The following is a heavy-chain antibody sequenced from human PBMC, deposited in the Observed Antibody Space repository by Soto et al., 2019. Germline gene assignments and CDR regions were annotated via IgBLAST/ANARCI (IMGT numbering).Heavy chain of an antibody. J-gene: IGHJ3*02. CDR3: ARDFRYFDWLLSVRKERYDAFDI. CDR1: GYALASCG. Sequence: ASVKVSCKASGYALASCGRRWVRQAQGKRLEWMGWINAGNGNTKYSQKFQGRVTITRDTSASTAYMELSSLRSEDTAVYYCARDFRYFDWLLSVRKERYDAFDIWGQRTMVTVSS. V-gene: IGHV1-3*01. CDR2: INAGNGNT. D-gene: IGHD3-9*01.